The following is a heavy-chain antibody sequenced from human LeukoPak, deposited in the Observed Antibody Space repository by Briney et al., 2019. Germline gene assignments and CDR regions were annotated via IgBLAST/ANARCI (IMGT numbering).Heavy chain of an antibody. CDR1: GFTFSSYA. J-gene: IGHJ3*02. Sequence: AGGSLRLSCAASGFTFSSYAMSWVRQAPGKGLEWVSVIYSGGSTYYADSVKGRFTISRDNSKNTLYLQMNSLRAEDTAVYYCTRDTPLSGLDMWGQGTMVTVSS. D-gene: IGHD1-26*01. V-gene: IGHV3-53*01. CDR3: TRDTPLSGLDM. CDR2: IYSGGST.